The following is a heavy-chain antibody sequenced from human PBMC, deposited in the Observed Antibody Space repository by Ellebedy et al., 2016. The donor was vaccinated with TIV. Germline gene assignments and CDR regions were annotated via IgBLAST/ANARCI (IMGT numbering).Heavy chain of an antibody. D-gene: IGHD2-21*02. V-gene: IGHV4-59*01. Sequence: GSLRLXXTVSGGSMTNFYWSWIRQPPGKGLEWIGYIYCSGSTNYNPSLKSRVTISVDTSKNQFSLKLSSVTAADTAVYYCGREGRIRGVGTAIPYFDSWGQGTVVTVSS. J-gene: IGHJ4*02. CDR3: GREGRIRGVGTAIPYFDS. CDR1: GGSMTNFY. CDR2: IYCSGST.